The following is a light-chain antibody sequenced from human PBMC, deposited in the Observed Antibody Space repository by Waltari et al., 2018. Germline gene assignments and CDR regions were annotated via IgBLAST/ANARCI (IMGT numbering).Light chain of an antibody. CDR1: SGSLSIPSY. V-gene: IGLV8-61*01. Sequence: QTVETQEPALSVSPGGTVTLPCALSSGSLSIPSYASWYQQSPGQTPRTLVYKANIRSSGVPDRFSGSVLGNKAVLIITGAQAEDESTYYCLLYMGSGIWVFGGGTKLTVL. CDR3: LLYMGSGIWV. J-gene: IGLJ3*02. CDR2: KAN.